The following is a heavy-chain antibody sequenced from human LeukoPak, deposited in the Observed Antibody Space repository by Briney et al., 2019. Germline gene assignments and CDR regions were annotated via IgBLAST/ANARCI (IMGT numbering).Heavy chain of an antibody. J-gene: IGHJ5*02. D-gene: IGHD1-26*01. V-gene: IGHV4-39*01. CDR1: GGSISSSSYY. CDR2: IYYSGST. Sequence: SETLSLTCTVSGGSISSSSYYWGWIRQPPGKGLEWIGSIYYSGSTYYNPSLKSRVTISVDTSKNQFSLKLSSVTAADTAVYYCARRGGGYSGWFDPWGQGTLVTVSS. CDR3: ARRGGGYSGWFDP.